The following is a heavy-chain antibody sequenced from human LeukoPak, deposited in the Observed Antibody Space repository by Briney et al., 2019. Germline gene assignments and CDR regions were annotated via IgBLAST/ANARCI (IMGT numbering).Heavy chain of an antibody. CDR3: ARSGYSYGTGRGSLDV. Sequence: GGSLRLSCAAPGFTFSSYSMNWVRQAPGKGLEWVSSISSISSYKNYADSVKGRFTISRDNTKNSVYLQMNTLRAEDTAVYYCARSGYSYGTGRGSLDVWGKGNTVIISS. J-gene: IGHJ6*04. CDR2: ISSISSYK. CDR1: GFTFSSYS. V-gene: IGHV3-21*01. D-gene: IGHD5-18*01.